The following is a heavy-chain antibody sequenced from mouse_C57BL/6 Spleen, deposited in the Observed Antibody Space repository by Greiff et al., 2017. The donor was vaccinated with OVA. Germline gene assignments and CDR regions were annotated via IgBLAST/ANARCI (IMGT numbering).Heavy chain of an antibody. J-gene: IGHJ2*01. V-gene: IGHV1-85*01. Sequence: VQRVESGPELVKPGASVKLSCKASGYTFTRYDINWVKQRPGQGLEWIGWIYPRDGSTKYNEKFKGKATLTVDTSSSTAYMELHSLTSEDSSIYFCARDTTVVATGYVDYWGQGTTLTVSS. CDR2: IYPRDGST. CDR1: GYTFTRYD. D-gene: IGHD1-1*01. CDR3: ARDTTVVATGYVDY.